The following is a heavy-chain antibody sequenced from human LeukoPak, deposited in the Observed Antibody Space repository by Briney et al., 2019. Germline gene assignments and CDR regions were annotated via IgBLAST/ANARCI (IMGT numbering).Heavy chain of an antibody. CDR2: ISSSSSSYI. J-gene: IGHJ6*03. V-gene: IGHV3-21*01. CDR3: AREHSGYDFPGRDYYYMDV. D-gene: IGHD5-12*01. Sequence: GGSLRLSCAASGFTFSSYWMSWVRQAPGKGLEWVSSISSSSSSYIYYADSVKGRFTISRDNAKNSLYLQMNSLRAEDTAVYYCAREHSGYDFPGRDYYYMDVWGKGTTVTVSS. CDR1: GFTFSSYW.